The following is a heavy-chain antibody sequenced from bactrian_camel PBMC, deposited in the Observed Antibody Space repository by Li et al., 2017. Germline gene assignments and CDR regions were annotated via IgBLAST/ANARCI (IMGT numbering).Heavy chain of an antibody. D-gene: IGHD6*01. Sequence: VQLVESGGGLVQPGGSLRLSCVASGFTFSMYSVSWVRQAPEKGLEWVSTINDDGGSTYYADSVKVRFTISRDNAKNTVYLQMNSLKPEDTALYYCVRSYRAEYGGSWSPNYWGQGTQVTVS. J-gene: IGHJ4*01. CDR3: VRSYRAEYGGSWSPNY. CDR2: INDDGGST. CDR1: GFTFSMYS. V-gene: IGHV3S40*01.